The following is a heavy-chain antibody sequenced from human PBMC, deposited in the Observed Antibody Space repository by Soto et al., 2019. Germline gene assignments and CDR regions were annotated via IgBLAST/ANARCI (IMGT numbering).Heavy chain of an antibody. CDR3: ARQDHGDYEFFFDY. V-gene: IGHV4-39*01. J-gene: IGHJ4*02. Sequence: SETLCLTCTVSGASIISTTKYWGWIRQPPGRGLEWIGTISSIGSTYYNPSLEGRVTISVDTSKNQFSLKVTSVTAADTGLYYCARQDHGDYEFFFDYWGQGTLVTVSS. CDR2: ISSIGST. D-gene: IGHD4-17*01. CDR1: GASIISTTKY.